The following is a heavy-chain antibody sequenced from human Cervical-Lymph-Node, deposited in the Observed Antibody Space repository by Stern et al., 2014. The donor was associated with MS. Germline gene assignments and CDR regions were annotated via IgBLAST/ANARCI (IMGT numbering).Heavy chain of an antibody. CDR1: GFSLSTSGMC. CDR3: ARIRYSSSWRTLDY. J-gene: IGHJ4*02. V-gene: IGHV2-70*15. D-gene: IGHD6-13*01. Sequence: QVTLRESGPALVKPTQTLTLTCTFSGFSLSTSGMCVSWIRQPPGKALEWLARIDWDDDKYYSTSLKTRLTISKDTSKNQVVLTMTNMDPVDTATYYCARIRYSSSWRTLDYWGQGTLVTVSS. CDR2: IDWDDDK.